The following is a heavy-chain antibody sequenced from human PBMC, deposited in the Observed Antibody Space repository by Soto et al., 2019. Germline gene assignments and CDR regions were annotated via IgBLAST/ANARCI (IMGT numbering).Heavy chain of an antibody. CDR2: ISYDGSNK. D-gene: IGHD5-18*01. J-gene: IGHJ6*02. CDR3: AKGKDTAIYYYGMDV. V-gene: IGHV3-30*18. CDR1: GFTFSSYG. Sequence: LRLSCAASGFTFSSYGMHWVRQAPGKGLEWVAVISYDGSNKYYADSVKGRFTISRDNSKNTLYLQMNSLRAEDTAVYYCAKGKDTAIYYYGMDVWGQGTTVTVSS.